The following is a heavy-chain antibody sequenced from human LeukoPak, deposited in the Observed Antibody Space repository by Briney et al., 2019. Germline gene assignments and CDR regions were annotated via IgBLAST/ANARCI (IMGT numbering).Heavy chain of an antibody. V-gene: IGHV3-9*01. CDR1: GFTFDDYA. Sequence: PGRSLRLSCAASGFTFDDYAMHWVRQAPGKGLEWVSGISWNSGSIGYADSVKGRFTISRDNAKNSLYLQMNSLRAEDPALYYCAKAGSYYFDYWGQGTLVTVSS. CDR2: ISWNSGSI. CDR3: AKAGSYYFDY. J-gene: IGHJ4*02. D-gene: IGHD3-10*01.